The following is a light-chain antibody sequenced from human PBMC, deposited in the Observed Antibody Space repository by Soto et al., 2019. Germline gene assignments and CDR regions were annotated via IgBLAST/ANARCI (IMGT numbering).Light chain of an antibody. V-gene: IGLV1-51*01. Sequence: SGLAQPPSVPASRGQRVNISCSGSSSNIPYQFVSWYKQFPWMAPTLLIYDSSRRPSGVPDRFAATMSGPSATLDLAGLQTAVEAVYSCASWDSALDGFVFGPGTQVAV. J-gene: IGLJ1*01. CDR3: ASWDSALDGFV. CDR1: SSNIPYQF. CDR2: DSS.